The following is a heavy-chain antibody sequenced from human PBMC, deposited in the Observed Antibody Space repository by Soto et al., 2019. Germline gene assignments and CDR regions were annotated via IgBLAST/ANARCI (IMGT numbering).Heavy chain of an antibody. CDR2: FDPEGGQR. CDR1: GYSSSEFS. Sequence: QVQLVQSGAEVKEPGASVKVSCKVSGYSSSEFSVHWVRQALGEGLEWMGGFDPEGGQRIYAQKFQGRVTMAEDTSVDTAYMELSGLRSEDTAVYYCGSVKFGDYQSDPWGQGTLVTVSS. V-gene: IGHV1-24*01. D-gene: IGHD3-16*01. J-gene: IGHJ5*02. CDR3: GSVKFGDYQSDP.